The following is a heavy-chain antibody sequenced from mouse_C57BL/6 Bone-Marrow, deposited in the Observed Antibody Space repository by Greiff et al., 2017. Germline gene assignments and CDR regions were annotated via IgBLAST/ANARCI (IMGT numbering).Heavy chain of an antibody. J-gene: IGHJ4*01. Sequence: EVKLMESGGGLVKPGGSLKLSCAASGFTFSDYGMHWVRQAPEKGLEWVAYISSGSSTIYYADTVKGRFTISRDNAKNTLFLQMTSLRSEDTAMYYCAKELGKGNAMDYWGQGTSVTVSS. CDR3: AKELGKGNAMDY. CDR2: ISSGSSTI. D-gene: IGHD4-1*01. V-gene: IGHV5-17*01. CDR1: GFTFSDYG.